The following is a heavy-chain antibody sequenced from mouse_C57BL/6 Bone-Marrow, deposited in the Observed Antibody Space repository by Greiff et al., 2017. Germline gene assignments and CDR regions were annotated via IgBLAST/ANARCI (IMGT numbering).Heavy chain of an antibody. J-gene: IGHJ3*01. V-gene: IGHV14-4*01. D-gene: IGHD1-1*01. CDR1: GFNIKDDY. Sequence: VQLKESGAELVRPGASVKLSCTASGFNIKDDYMHWVKQRPEQGLEWIGWIDPENGDTEYASKFQGKATITADTTSNTAYLQRSSLTSEYTAVYYCTVFYYGSMWFAYWGQGTLVTVSA. CDR2: IDPENGDT. CDR3: TVFYYGSMWFAY.